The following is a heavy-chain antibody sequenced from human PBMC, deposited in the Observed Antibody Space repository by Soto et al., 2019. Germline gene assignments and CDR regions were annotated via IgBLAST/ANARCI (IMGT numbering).Heavy chain of an antibody. Sequence: ASVKVSCKASGYTFTSYAMHWVRQAPGQRLEWMGWINAGNGNTKYTQKIQGRITITRDTSASTAYMELSSLRSEDTAENYCGIDQERLRFLEWLSPDYYGMDVWGQGTTVTVSS. CDR1: GYTFTSYA. V-gene: IGHV1-3*01. CDR2: INAGNGNT. J-gene: IGHJ6*02. D-gene: IGHD3-3*01. CDR3: GIDQERLRFLEWLSPDYYGMDV.